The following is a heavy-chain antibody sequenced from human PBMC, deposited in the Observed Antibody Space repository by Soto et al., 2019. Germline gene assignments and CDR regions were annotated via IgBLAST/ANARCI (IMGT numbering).Heavy chain of an antibody. V-gene: IGHV1-8*01. CDR3: ARATTDGISTSCLTGVDY. D-gene: IGHD2-2*01. CDR2: MNPNSGNT. CDR1: GYTFTSYD. J-gene: IGHJ4*02. Sequence: QVQLVQSGAEVKKPGASVKVSCKASGYTFTSYDINWVRQATGQGLEWMGWMNPNSGNTGYAQKFQGRVTMTRNTSISTAYMELSSLRSEDTAVYYCARATTDGISTSCLTGVDYWGQGTLVTVSS.